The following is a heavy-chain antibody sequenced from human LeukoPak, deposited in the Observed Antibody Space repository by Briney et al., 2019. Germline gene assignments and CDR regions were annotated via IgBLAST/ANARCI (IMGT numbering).Heavy chain of an antibody. J-gene: IGHJ5*02. CDR1: GFTFSSYG. Sequence: PGGSLRLSCAASGFTFSSYGMHWVRQAPGKGLEWVAFIRYDGSNKYYADSVKGRFTISRDNSKNTLYLQMNSLRAEDTAVYYCAKDRYGDYVHWFDPWGQGTLVTVSS. CDR3: AKDRYGDYVHWFDP. V-gene: IGHV3-30*02. D-gene: IGHD4-17*01. CDR2: IRYDGSNK.